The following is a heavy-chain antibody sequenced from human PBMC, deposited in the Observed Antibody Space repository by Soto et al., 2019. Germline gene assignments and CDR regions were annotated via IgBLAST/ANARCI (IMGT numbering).Heavy chain of an antibody. Sequence: PSQTLSLTCAISGDSVSSNSAAWNWIRQSPSRGLEWLGRTYYRSKWYNDYAVSVKSRITINPDTSKNQLSLQLHSVTPEDTAVYYCAREPPRGGWKFYYYYYGMDVWGQGTTVTVFS. D-gene: IGHD6-19*01. J-gene: IGHJ6*02. CDR1: GDSVSSNSAA. CDR2: TYYRSKWYN. CDR3: AREPPRGGWKFYYYYYGMDV. V-gene: IGHV6-1*01.